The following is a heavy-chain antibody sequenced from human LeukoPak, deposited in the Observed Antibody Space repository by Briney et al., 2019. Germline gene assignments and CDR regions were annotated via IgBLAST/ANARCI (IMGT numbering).Heavy chain of an antibody. Sequence: PGGSLRLSCAASEFSVKYNCMTWVRQAPGKGLEWVSLLYSAGSTNYADSVKGRFTISRDDSKNTVYLQMNSLRAEDTAVYYCARWTNFHAFDIWGQGTMVTVSS. CDR2: LYSAGST. CDR3: ARWTNFHAFDI. CDR1: EFSVKYNC. V-gene: IGHV3-53*01. D-gene: IGHD1-1*01. J-gene: IGHJ3*02.